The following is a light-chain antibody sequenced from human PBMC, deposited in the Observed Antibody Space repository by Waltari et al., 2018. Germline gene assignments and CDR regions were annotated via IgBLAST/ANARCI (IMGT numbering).Light chain of an antibody. CDR3: SSYTSSSTLV. V-gene: IGLV2-14*01. Sequence: QSALTQPASVSGSPGLSITISCPGTSSDVGGYNYVSWYQQHPGKAPKLMIYDVSKRPSGVSNRFSGSKSGNTASLTISGLQAEDEADYYCSSYTSSSTLVFGGGTKLTVL. J-gene: IGLJ2*01. CDR2: DVS. CDR1: SSDVGGYNY.